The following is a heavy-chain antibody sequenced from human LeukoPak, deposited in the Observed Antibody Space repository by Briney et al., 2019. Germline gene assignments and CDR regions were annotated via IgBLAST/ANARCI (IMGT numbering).Heavy chain of an antibody. CDR2: IYPGDSDT. J-gene: IGHJ4*02. D-gene: IGHD2-2*01. CDR3: ARRQGCSSTSCPPDY. CDR1: GYSFTTYW. V-gene: IGHV5-51*01. Sequence: GESLKISCRGSGYSFTTYWIGWGRQMPGKGLGWRGIIYPGDSDTRYSPSFQGQVTMSADKSINTAYLQWSSLKASDTAMYYCARRQGCSSTSCPPDYWGQGTLVTVSS.